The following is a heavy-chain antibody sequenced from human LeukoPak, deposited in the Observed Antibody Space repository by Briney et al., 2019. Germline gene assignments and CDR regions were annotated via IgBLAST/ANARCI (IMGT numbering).Heavy chain of an antibody. J-gene: IGHJ5*02. CDR1: GFTFSSYW. CDR2: VRNDGSNR. V-gene: IGHV3-30*02. Sequence: GGSLRLSCAASGFTFSSYWMSWVRQAPGKGLEWVAFVRNDGSNRYYGDSVKGRFTISRDNSKNTLYLQMNSLRAEDTAVYYCARSCSGGDCYADHWGQGTLVTVSS. CDR3: ARSCSGGDCYADH. D-gene: IGHD2-15*01.